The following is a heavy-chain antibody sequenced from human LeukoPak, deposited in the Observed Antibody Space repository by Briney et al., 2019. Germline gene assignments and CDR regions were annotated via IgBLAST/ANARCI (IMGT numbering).Heavy chain of an antibody. CDR1: GFRFSGHY. Sequence: GGSLRLSCAASGFRFSGHYMSWIRQAPGKGLEWLSYIGSNGDDKLYADSVKGRFTISRDDAKNSVYLQMNSLRDEDTALYYCARDLNGDEDFDYWGQGTLVTVSS. D-gene: IGHD2-8*01. J-gene: IGHJ4*02. CDR2: IGSNGDDK. V-gene: IGHV3-11*06. CDR3: ARDLNGDEDFDY.